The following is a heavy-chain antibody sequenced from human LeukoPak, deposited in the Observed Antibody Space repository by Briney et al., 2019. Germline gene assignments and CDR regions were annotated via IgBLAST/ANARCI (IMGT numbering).Heavy chain of an antibody. J-gene: IGHJ4*02. CDR2: IYSGGST. Sequence: PGGSLRLSCAASGFTVSSSYMSWVRQAPGKGLEWVSVIYSGGSTYYADSVKGRFTISRGNSKNTLYLQMNSLRAEDTAMYYCARRGNSGYSLDYWGQGTLVTVSS. CDR1: GFTVSSSY. V-gene: IGHV3-53*01. CDR3: ARRGNSGYSLDY. D-gene: IGHD3-22*01.